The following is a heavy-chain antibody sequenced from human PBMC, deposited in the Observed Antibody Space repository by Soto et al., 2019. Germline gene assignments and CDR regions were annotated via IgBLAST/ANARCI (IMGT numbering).Heavy chain of an antibody. CDR1: GGTFSSYA. V-gene: IGHV1-69*13. CDR2: IIPIFGTA. D-gene: IGHD3-22*01. CDR3: ASPTIVVAKVHYYGMDV. J-gene: IGHJ6*02. Sequence: SVKVSCKASGGTFSSYAISWVRQAPGQGLEWMGGIIPIFGTANYAQKFQGRVTITADESTSTAYMELSSLRSEDTAVYYCASPTIVVAKVHYYGMDVWGQGTTVTVSS.